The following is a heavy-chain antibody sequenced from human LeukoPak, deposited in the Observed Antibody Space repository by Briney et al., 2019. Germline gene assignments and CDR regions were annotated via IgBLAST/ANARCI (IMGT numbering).Heavy chain of an antibody. CDR2: ISGSGGST. Sequence: PGGSLRLSCAASGFTFSSYAMSWVRQAPGKGLEWVSAISGSGGSTYYADSVKGRFTISRDNSKNTLYLQMNSLRAEDTAVYYCAKWMRGDSGSYLHRGLDYWGQGTLVTVSS. V-gene: IGHV3-23*01. CDR1: GFTFSSYA. J-gene: IGHJ4*02. D-gene: IGHD1-26*01. CDR3: AKWMRGDSGSYLHRGLDY.